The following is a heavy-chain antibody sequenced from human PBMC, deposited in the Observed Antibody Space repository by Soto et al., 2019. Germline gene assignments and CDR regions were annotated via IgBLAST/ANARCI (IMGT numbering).Heavy chain of an antibody. CDR2: ISSYGSDT. Sequence: EVQLVESGGGLVLPGGSLRLSCAASGFTFSRYRMHWVRQAPGKGLVWVSRISSYGSDTHYADSVKGRFTISRDNAKNTLYLQMNSLRADDTAVYYCASNYAYAEGYYWYGIDVCGQGTTVTVSS. V-gene: IGHV3-74*01. D-gene: IGHD3-16*01. CDR1: GFTFSRYR. CDR3: ASNYAYAEGYYWYGIDV. J-gene: IGHJ6*02.